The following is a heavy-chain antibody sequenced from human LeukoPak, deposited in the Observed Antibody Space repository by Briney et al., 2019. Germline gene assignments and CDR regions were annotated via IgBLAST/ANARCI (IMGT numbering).Heavy chain of an antibody. Sequence: GGSLRLSCAASGFTVSSSYMSWVRQAPGKGLEWVSVIYSGGNTYYAGSVKGRFTISRDNSKNTLYLQMNSLRAEDTAVYYCARGGYSYGYTYFDYWGQGTLVTVSS. J-gene: IGHJ4*02. CDR3: ARGGYSYGYTYFDY. CDR2: IYSGGNT. D-gene: IGHD5-18*01. V-gene: IGHV3-53*01. CDR1: GFTVSSSY.